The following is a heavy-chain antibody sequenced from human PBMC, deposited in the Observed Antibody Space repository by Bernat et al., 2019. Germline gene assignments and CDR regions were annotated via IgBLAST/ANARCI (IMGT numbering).Heavy chain of an antibody. V-gene: IGHV4-39*01. Sequence: QLQLQESGPGLVKPSETLSLTCTVSGGSISSSSYYWGWIRQPPGKGLEWIGSIYYSGSTYYNPSLKSRVTISVDTSQNQFSLKLSSVTGAETAVYYCARVPATARIFDYWGQGTLVTVSS. J-gene: IGHJ4*02. CDR3: ARVPATARIFDY. CDR2: IYYSGST. D-gene: IGHD2-2*01. CDR1: GGSISSSSYY.